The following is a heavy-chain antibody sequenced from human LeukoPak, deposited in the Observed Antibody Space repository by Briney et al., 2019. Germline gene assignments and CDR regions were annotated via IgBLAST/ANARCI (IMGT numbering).Heavy chain of an antibody. CDR2: ISYDGSNK. CDR1: GFTFSSYG. V-gene: IGHV3-30*18. D-gene: IGHD3-10*01. CDR3: AKDISYGSGSYSGIDY. J-gene: IGHJ4*02. Sequence: GGSLRLSCAASGFTFSSYGMHWVRQAPGKGLEWVAVISYDGSNKYYADSVEGRFTISRDNSKNTLYLQMNSLRPEDTAVYYCAKDISYGSGSYSGIDYWGQGTLVTVSS.